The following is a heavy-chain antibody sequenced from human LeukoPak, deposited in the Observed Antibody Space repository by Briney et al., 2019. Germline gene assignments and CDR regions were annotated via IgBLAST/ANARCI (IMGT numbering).Heavy chain of an antibody. CDR3: ARGEGTMGGPDFDY. Sequence: PSETLSLTCTVSVGSLRSSSYYWGWIRQPPGKGPEWIGSMYSSATTYYTPSLKGRVTISVDTSKNQFSLKLSSVTAADTAVYYCARGEGTMGGPDFDYWGQGTLVTVSS. D-gene: IGHD1-7*01. J-gene: IGHJ4*02. CDR2: MYSSATT. V-gene: IGHV4-39*01. CDR1: VGSLRSSSYY.